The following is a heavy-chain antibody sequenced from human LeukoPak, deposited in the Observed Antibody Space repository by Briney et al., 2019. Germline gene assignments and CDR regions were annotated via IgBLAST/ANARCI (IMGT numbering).Heavy chain of an antibody. CDR1: GFTFSSYG. J-gene: IGHJ4*02. V-gene: IGHV3-30*18. CDR3: AKDYGSSWFDY. D-gene: IGHD6-13*01. CDR2: ISYDGSNK. Sequence: GGSLRLSCAASGFTFSSYGMHWVRQAPGKGLEWVAVISYDGSNKYYADSVKGRFTISRDNSKNTLYLQMNSLRAEDTAVYHCAKDYGSSWFDYWGQGTLVTVSS.